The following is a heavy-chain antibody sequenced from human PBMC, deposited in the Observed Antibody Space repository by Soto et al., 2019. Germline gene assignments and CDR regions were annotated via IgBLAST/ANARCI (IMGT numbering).Heavy chain of an antibody. CDR1: GFTFRSFV. Sequence: QVQLVESGGGVVQPGTSLRLSCVGSGFTFRSFVIHWVRQAPGKGLEWVALTSYDGSNAYYGDSVKGRFTISRDNSKNTVDLQMDSLRVEDTALYYCARWSTTGGLDLWGQGTVVSVSS. D-gene: IGHD1-1*01. CDR3: ARWSTTGGLDL. V-gene: IGHV3-30*03. CDR2: TSYDGSNA. J-gene: IGHJ4*02.